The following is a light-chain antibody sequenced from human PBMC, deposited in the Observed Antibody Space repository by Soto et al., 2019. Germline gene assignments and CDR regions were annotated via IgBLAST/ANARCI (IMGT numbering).Light chain of an antibody. Sequence: EIVLTQSPGTLSLSPVERATLSFRASQSVTSSYLAWYQQKPGQAPRLLIYGASSRATGIPDRFSGSGSGTDFTLTISRLEPEDFAVYYCHQYGSSPWTFGQGTKVDIK. CDR2: GAS. CDR3: HQYGSSPWT. V-gene: IGKV3-20*01. CDR1: QSVTSSY. J-gene: IGKJ1*01.